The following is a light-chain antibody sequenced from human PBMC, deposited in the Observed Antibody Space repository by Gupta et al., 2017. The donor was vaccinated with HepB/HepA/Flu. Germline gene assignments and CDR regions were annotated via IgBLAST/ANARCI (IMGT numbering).Light chain of an antibody. CDR3: QQYNNWPPWT. Sequence: ETVMTHSPPTLSVSPGERATLSCRASQSVSSNLAWYQQKPGQAPRLLIYGASTRATGIPARFSGSGSGTEFTLTISSRQSEDFAVYYCQQYNNWPPWTFGEGTKVEIK. CDR2: GAS. J-gene: IGKJ1*01. CDR1: QSVSSN. V-gene: IGKV3-15*01.